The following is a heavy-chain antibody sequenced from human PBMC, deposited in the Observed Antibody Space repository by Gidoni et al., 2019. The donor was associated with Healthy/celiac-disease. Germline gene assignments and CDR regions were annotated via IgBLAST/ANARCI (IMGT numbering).Heavy chain of an antibody. V-gene: IGHV3-11*01. CDR1: GFTFSDYY. CDR2: ISSSGSTI. CDR3: ARDRIPSRYYDSSGFGPDY. Sequence: GLVKPGGSLRLSCAASGFTFSDYYMSWLRQAPGKGLEWVSYISSSGSTIYYADSVKGRFTISRDNAKNSLYLQMNSLRAEDTAVYYCARDRIPSRYYDSSGFGPDYWGQGTLVTVSS. J-gene: IGHJ4*02. D-gene: IGHD3-22*01.